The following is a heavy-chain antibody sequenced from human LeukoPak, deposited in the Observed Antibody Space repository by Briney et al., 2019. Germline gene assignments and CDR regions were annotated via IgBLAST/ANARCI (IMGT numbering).Heavy chain of an antibody. V-gene: IGHV4-59*08. CDR1: GGSISSYY. D-gene: IGHD3-16*01. CDR3: ARGLGQY. Sequence: PSETLSLTCTVSGGSISSYYWSWIRQPPGKGLEWIGYIYYSGSTNYNPSLKSRVTISVDTSKNQFSLKLSSVTAADTAVYYCARGLGQYWGQGTLVTVSS. CDR2: IYYSGST. J-gene: IGHJ4*02.